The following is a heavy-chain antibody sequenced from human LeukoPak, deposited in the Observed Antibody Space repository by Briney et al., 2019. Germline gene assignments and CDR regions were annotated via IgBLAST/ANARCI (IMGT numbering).Heavy chain of an antibody. CDR2: INPSGGST. CDR3: ARDPPDDYVLNAFDI. D-gene: IGHD4-17*01. V-gene: IGHV1-46*01. J-gene: IGHJ3*02. CDR1: GYTFTSYY. Sequence: ASVKVSCKASGYTFTSYYMHWVRQAPGQGLEWMGIINPSGGSTSYAQKFQGRVTMTRDTSTSTVYMELSSLRSEDTAVYYCARDPPDDYVLNAFDIWGQGTMVTVSS.